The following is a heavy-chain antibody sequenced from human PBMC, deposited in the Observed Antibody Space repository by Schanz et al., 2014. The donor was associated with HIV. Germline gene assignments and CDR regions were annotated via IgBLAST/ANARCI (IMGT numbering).Heavy chain of an antibody. CDR3: ARGTYYGSGSYTLDY. CDR2: ITPMFGAV. Sequence: QVQLVQSGPEVKKPGSSVKVSCKASGGTFSSHGISWVRQAPGQGPEWMGGITPMFGAVVYAPRIQATFTITADESTNTAYMELRSLRSDDTAVYYCARGTYYGSGSYTLDYWGQGTLVTVSS. D-gene: IGHD3-10*01. V-gene: IGHV1-69*01. CDR1: GGTFSSHG. J-gene: IGHJ4*02.